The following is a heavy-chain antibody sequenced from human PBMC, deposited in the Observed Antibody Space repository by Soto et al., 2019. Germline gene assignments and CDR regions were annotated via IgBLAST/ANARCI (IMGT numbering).Heavy chain of an antibody. CDR2: ISFSSTNI. D-gene: IGHD7-27*01. V-gene: IGHV3-21*01. CDR1: GFTFSSYT. J-gene: IGHJ4*02. Sequence: EVQLVESGGGLVKPGGSLRLSCAASGFTFSSYTMTWVRQAPGKGLEWVSSISFSSTNIHYADSVKGRFTISRDNAKNSLYLQMHSLRAEDTAVYYCARGAGDLPCWGQGTLVTVSS. CDR3: ARGAGDLPC.